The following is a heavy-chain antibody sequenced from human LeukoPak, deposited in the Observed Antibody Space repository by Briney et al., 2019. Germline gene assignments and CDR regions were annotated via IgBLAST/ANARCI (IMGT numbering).Heavy chain of an antibody. CDR2: ITSSGGST. CDR3: VKRHDSVGAYDY. J-gene: IGHJ4*02. V-gene: IGHV3-64D*09. CDR1: GFTFSSSA. D-gene: IGHD3-22*01. Sequence: GGSLRLSCSASGFTFSSSAMHWVRQAPGKGLEYVSGITSSGGSTNYADSLKGRFTISRDNSKSTLYLQMSSLRAEDTAVYYCVKRHDSVGAYDYWGQGTPVTVSS.